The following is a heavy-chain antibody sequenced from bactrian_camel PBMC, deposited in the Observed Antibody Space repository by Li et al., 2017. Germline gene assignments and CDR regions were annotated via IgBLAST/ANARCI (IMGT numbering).Heavy chain of an antibody. CDR1: GFTFSNYA. V-gene: IGHV3S40*01. D-gene: IGHD6*01. Sequence: EVQLVESGGGLVQPGGSLRLSYAVSGFTFSNYAMTWVRQAPGKGLEWVSSISMYGSSTYYADSVKGRFTVSQDSPKGTMYLQMDSLKPEDTAVYYCAPVISVCTVARLYWDQGTQVTVS. J-gene: IGHJ4*01. CDR3: APVISVCTVARLY. CDR2: ISMYGSST.